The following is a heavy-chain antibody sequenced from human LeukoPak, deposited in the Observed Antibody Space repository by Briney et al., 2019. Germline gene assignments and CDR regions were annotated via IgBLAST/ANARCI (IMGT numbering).Heavy chain of an antibody. CDR3: ARGSPYYYGSGSYRYYFDY. CDR2: ISYDGSNK. J-gene: IGHJ4*02. CDR1: GFTFSSYA. V-gene: IGHV3-30*04. Sequence: PGRSLRLSCAASAASGFTFSSYAFHWVRQAPGKGLEWVAVISYDGSNKYYADSVKGRFTISRDNSKNTLYLQMNSLRAEDTAVYYCARGSPYYYGSGSYRYYFDYWGQGTLVTVSS. D-gene: IGHD3-10*01.